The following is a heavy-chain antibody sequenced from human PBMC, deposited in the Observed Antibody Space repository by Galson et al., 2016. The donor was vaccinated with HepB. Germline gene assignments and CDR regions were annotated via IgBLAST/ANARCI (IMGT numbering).Heavy chain of an antibody. J-gene: IGHJ3*01. Sequence: SVKVSCKVSGYTLTEVSLHWVRQAPRKGLEWMGGFDPEDGGTIYAQKFQGRVTMTEDTSSDTAYMELSSLRSDDTAVYYCATDRSGGGYLAFHLWGQGTMVTVSS. CDR1: GYTLTEVS. CDR3: ATDRSGGGYLAFHL. D-gene: IGHD2-15*01. CDR2: FDPEDGGT. V-gene: IGHV1-24*01.